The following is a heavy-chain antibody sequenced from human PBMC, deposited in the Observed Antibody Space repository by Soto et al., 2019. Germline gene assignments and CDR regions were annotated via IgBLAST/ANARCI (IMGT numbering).Heavy chain of an antibody. CDR2: ISSRSDTL. J-gene: IGHJ6*02. D-gene: IGHD2-15*01. CDR1: GFTFSAYA. V-gene: IGHV3-48*02. CDR3: ARDWDIVILSVPIPNYNYGMDV. Sequence: GSLRLSCEGSGFTFSAYAMNWVRQAPGKGLEWVSYISSRSDTLYYADSVKGRFTISRDNAKNSVYLQVNNLRDEDTAVYYCARDWDIVILSVPIPNYNYGMDVWGQGTTVTVSS.